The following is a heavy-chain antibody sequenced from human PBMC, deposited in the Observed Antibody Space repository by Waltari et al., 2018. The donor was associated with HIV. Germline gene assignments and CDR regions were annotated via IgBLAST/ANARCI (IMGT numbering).Heavy chain of an antibody. CDR1: GGAFVSHS. CDR3: ASARETMGVDFDS. CDR2: AIPMFGTA. D-gene: IGHD3-3*01. Sequence: QVHLVQSGAEVKKPGSSVTVSCKASGGAFVSHSFNWVRQAPGHGREWMGRAIPMFGTANYARKFQGRVTITADKSTTTAYMERNGLRIDDTAVYYCASARETMGVDFDSWGQGTLVTVS. V-gene: IGHV1-69*08. J-gene: IGHJ5*01.